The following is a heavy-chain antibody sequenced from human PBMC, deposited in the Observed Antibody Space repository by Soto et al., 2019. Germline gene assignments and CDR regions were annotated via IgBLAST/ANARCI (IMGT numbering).Heavy chain of an antibody. CDR2: ISGNGGST. CDR3: AKGIQRWLIDY. V-gene: IGHV3-23*01. J-gene: IGHJ4*02. Sequence: EVQLLESGGGLVQPGGSLRLSCAASGFTFSSYAMSWVRQAPGKGLEWVSVISGNGGSTYYADSVKGRFTISRDNSKNTLYLQMNSLRAGDTAIYYCAKGIQRWLIDYWGQGTLVTVSS. D-gene: IGHD5-18*01. CDR1: GFTFSSYA.